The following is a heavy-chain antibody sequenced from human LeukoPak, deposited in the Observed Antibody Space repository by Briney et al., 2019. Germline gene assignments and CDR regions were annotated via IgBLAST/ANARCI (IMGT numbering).Heavy chain of an antibody. CDR1: GFTFSNYW. CDR2: ITSDGSST. Sequence: GGSLRLSCAASGFTFSNYWMHWVRQAPGKGLVWVSRITSDGSSTIYADSVKGRFTISRDNAKNTVYLQMNSLKVEDAAVYYCARGQNSGWTYDAFDLWGQGTMVTVSS. V-gene: IGHV3-74*01. D-gene: IGHD6-19*01. CDR3: ARGQNSGWTYDAFDL. J-gene: IGHJ3*01.